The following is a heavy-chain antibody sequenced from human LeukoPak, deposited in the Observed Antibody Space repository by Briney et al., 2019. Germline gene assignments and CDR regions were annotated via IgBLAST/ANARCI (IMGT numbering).Heavy chain of an antibody. CDR3: ATVRGRDRSRCYADY. D-gene: IGHD6-13*01. CDR1: GFTFRNYG. Sequence: GGSLRLSCAASGFTFRNYGMHWVRQAPGKGLEWVAIIWYDGSNKYYADSVKGRFTISRDNSKNTLYLQMNSPRAEDTAVYYCATVRGRDRSRCYADYWGQGTLVTVSS. V-gene: IGHV3-33*01. CDR2: IWYDGSNK. J-gene: IGHJ4*02.